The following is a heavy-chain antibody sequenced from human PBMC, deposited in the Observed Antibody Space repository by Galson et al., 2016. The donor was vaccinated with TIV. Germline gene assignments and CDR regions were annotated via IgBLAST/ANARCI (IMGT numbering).Heavy chain of an antibody. V-gene: IGHV3-33*01. D-gene: IGHD5-24*01. J-gene: IGHJ4*02. Sequence: SLRLSCAASGFTFSSYGLHWVRLAPGKGLEWLAGLWYDGSNIQYAESVKGRFTISRDNSKKTLYLQMNSLRAEDTAVYYCAREFRDYYFDYWGQGTRVTVSS. CDR3: AREFRDYYFDY. CDR2: LWYDGSNI. CDR1: GFTFSSYG.